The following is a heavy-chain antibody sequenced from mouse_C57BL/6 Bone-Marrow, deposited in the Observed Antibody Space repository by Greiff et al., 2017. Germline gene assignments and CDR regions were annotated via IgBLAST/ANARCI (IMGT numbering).Heavy chain of an antibody. J-gene: IGHJ2*01. V-gene: IGHV14-4*01. CDR3: TTSELYFYY. Sequence: EVQLVESGAELVRPGASVKLSCTASGFNIKDDYMHWVKQRPEQGLEWIGWIDPENGDTVYASKFQGKATITADTSSNTAYLQLSSLTSEDTAVYYCTTSELYFYYWGQGTTLTVSS. D-gene: IGHD6-1*01. CDR2: IDPENGDT. CDR1: GFNIKDDY.